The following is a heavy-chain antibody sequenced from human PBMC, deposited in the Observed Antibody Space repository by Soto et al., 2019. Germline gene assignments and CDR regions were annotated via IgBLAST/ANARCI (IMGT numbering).Heavy chain of an antibody. CDR2: IYYSGST. V-gene: IGHV4-59*01. J-gene: IGHJ6*02. Sequence: SETLSLTCTVSGGSISSYYWSWIRQPPGKGLEWIGYIYYSGSTNYNPSLKSRVTISVDTSKNQFSLKLSSVTAADTAVYYCARDHWVVVPAAQDDYYYYYGMDVWGQGTTVTVSS. CDR3: ARDHWVVVPAAQDDYYYYYGMDV. D-gene: IGHD2-2*01. CDR1: GGSISSYY.